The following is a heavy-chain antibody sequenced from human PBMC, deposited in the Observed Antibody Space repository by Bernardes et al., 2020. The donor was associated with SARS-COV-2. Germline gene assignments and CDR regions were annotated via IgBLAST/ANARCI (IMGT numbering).Heavy chain of an antibody. J-gene: IGHJ4*02. CDR3: ARGRSRITMIVVAQYYFDY. V-gene: IGHV1-8*01. D-gene: IGHD3-22*01. CDR2: MNPNSGNT. CDR1: GYTFTSYD. Sequence: ASVKVSCKASGYTFTSYDINWVRQATGQGLEWMGWMNPNSGNTGYAQKFQGRVTMTRNTSISTAYMELSSLRSEDTAVYYCARGRSRITMIVVAQYYFDYWGQRTLVTVSS.